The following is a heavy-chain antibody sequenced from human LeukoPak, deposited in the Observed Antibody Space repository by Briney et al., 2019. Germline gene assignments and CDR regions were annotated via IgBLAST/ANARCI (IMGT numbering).Heavy chain of an antibody. Sequence: GASVKVSCKASGYTFTSYYMHWVRQAPGQGLEWMGIINPSGGSTSYAQKFQGRVTMTRDTSTSTVYMELSSLRSEDTAVYYCARDLTPSGLRNPLYYYYGMDVWGQGTTVTVSS. J-gene: IGHJ6*02. CDR2: INPSGGST. CDR1: GYTFTSYY. V-gene: IGHV1-46*01. D-gene: IGHD1-26*01. CDR3: ARDLTPSGLRNPLYYYYGMDV.